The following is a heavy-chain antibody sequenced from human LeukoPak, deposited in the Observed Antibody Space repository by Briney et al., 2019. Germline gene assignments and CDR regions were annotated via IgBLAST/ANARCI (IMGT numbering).Heavy chain of an antibody. CDR2: IYHSGST. CDR1: GGSINSGGYS. Sequence: PSETLSLTCAVSGGSINSGGYSWSWIRQPPGKGLEWIGYIYHSGSTYYNPSLKSRVTISVDRSKKQFSLKLSSVTAADTAVYYCASPKMSGFDYWGQGTLVTVSS. V-gene: IGHV4-30-2*01. CDR3: ASPKMSGFDY. D-gene: IGHD3-3*01. J-gene: IGHJ4*02.